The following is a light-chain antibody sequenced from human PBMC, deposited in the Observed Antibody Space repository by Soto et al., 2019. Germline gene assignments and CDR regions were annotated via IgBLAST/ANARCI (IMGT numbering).Light chain of an antibody. CDR2: NTS. CDR3: QQYGSSKT. J-gene: IGKJ1*01. Sequence: EIVLTQSPGTLSLSPGERATLSCRASQSVPRNYLAWYQQKPGQAPRLLIYNTSSRATGIPDRFSGSGSGTDFTLTISRLEPEDFAVYYCQQYGSSKTFGQGTKVEIK. CDR1: QSVPRNY. V-gene: IGKV3-20*01.